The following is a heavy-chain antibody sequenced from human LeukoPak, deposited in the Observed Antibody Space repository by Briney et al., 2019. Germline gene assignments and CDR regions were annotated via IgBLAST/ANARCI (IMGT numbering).Heavy chain of an antibody. J-gene: IGHJ4*02. Sequence: GESLMISCKASGYNFPNYWIGWVRQEPGKGLQWMGIIYPGDSETRYSPSFQGQVTISADRAIKTAYLQRSSLKAADTAMYHCARALVYTSGHHFDFWGQGTLVTVSA. CDR3: ARALVYTSGHHFDF. CDR2: IYPGDSET. V-gene: IGHV5-51*01. CDR1: GYNFPNYW. D-gene: IGHD2-8*02.